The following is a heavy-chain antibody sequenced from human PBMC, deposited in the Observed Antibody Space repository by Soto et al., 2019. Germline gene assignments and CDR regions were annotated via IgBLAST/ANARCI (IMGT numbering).Heavy chain of an antibody. CDR3: AKTTYDFWSADLDY. CDR2: ISGSGDST. V-gene: IGHV3-23*01. J-gene: IGHJ4*02. CDR1: GFSFSNYA. D-gene: IGHD3-3*01. Sequence: LRLSCAASGFSFSNYAMSWVRQAPGKGLEWVSAISGSGDSTYYADSVKGRFTISRDNSKDTLYLQMSTLRAEDTAVYYCAKTTYDFWSADLDYWGQGTLVTVSS.